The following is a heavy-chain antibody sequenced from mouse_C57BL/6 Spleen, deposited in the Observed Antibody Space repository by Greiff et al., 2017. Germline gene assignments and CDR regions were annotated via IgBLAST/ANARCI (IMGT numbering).Heavy chain of an antibody. D-gene: IGHD2-4*01. CDR1: GYTFTDYN. CDR2: INPTNGGT. Sequence: EVQLQQPGPELVKPGASVKMSCKASGYTFTDYNMHWVKQSHGQSLEWIGYINPTNGGTSYNQKFKGKATLTVNTSSSTAYMELRSLTSEDSAVYYCAREEYDCDGFEYWGQGTSVTVSA. CDR3: AREEYDCDGFEY. J-gene: IGHJ4*01. V-gene: IGHV1-22*01.